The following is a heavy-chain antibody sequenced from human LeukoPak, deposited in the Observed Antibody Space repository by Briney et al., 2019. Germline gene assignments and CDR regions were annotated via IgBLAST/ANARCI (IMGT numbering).Heavy chain of an antibody. Sequence: GGSLRLSCVASGFTFSSYSMNWVRQAPGKGLEWVSSISSSSSYIYYADSVKGRFTISRDNAKNSLYLQMNSLRAEDTAVYYCARGWEYSSSWENYFDYWGQGTLVTVSS. V-gene: IGHV3-21*01. CDR3: ARGWEYSSSWENYFDY. J-gene: IGHJ4*02. CDR1: GFTFSSYS. CDR2: ISSSSSYI. D-gene: IGHD6-6*01.